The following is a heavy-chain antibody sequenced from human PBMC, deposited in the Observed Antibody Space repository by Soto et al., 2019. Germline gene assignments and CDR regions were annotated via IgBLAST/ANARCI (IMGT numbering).Heavy chain of an antibody. V-gene: IGHV3-30*18. CDR1: GFTFSSAG. J-gene: IGHJ6*02. D-gene: IGHD2-21*02. Sequence: GGSLRLACAASGFTFSSAGMHWVRQAPGKGLEWVAVISYDGSNKYYADSVKGRFTISRDNSKNTLYLQMNSLRAEDTAVYYCAKDLIVTAYCGGDCYKYGMDVWGQGTTVTVSS. CDR3: AKDLIVTAYCGGDCYKYGMDV. CDR2: ISYDGSNK.